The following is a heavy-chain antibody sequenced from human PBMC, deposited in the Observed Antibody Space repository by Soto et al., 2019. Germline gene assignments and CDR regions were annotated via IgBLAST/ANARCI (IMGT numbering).Heavy chain of an antibody. V-gene: IGHV4-39*01. CDR1: GGSISSSSYY. J-gene: IGHJ5*02. CDR2: IYYSGST. Sequence: SETLSLTXTVSGGSISSSSYYWGWIRQPPGKGLEWIGSIYYSGSTYYNPSLKSRVTISVDTSKNQFSLKLSSVTAADTPVYYCARHATVENWFDPWGQGTLVTVSS. D-gene: IGHD3-3*01. CDR3: ARHATVENWFDP.